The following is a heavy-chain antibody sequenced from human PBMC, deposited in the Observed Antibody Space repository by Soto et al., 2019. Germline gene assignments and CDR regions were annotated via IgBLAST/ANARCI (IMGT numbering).Heavy chain of an antibody. CDR3: ARGRSGYPDYYFDY. Sequence: QVQLVQSGAEVKKPGASVKVSCKASGYTFTSYDINWVRQATGQGLEWMGWMNPNSGNTGYAQKFQGRVTMTRNTSISTDYMALSSLRSEDTAVYYCARGRSGYPDYYFDYWGQGTLVTVSS. D-gene: IGHD3-22*01. CDR2: MNPNSGNT. V-gene: IGHV1-8*01. J-gene: IGHJ4*02. CDR1: GYTFTSYD.